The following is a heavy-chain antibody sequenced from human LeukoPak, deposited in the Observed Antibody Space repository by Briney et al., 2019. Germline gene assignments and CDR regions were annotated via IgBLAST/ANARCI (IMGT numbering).Heavy chain of an antibody. J-gene: IGHJ4*02. Sequence: SQTLSLTCAVSGGSISSGGYSWSWIRQPPGKGLEWIGYIYHSGSTNYNPSLKSRVTISVDTSKNQFSLKLTSLTAADTAVYYCARGAMATTPFFDYWGQGTLVTVSS. CDR3: ARGAMATTPFFDY. CDR2: IYHSGST. CDR1: GGSISSGGYS. D-gene: IGHD5-24*01. V-gene: IGHV4-30-2*01.